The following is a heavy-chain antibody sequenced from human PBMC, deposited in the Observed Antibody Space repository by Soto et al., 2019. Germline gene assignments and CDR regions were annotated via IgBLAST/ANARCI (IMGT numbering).Heavy chain of an antibody. CDR1: GFTFSSYA. CDR2: LTGGGGTT. V-gene: IGHV3-23*01. Sequence: GGSLRLSCAASGFTFSSYAMSWVRQAPGKGLEWVSGLTGGGGTTYHADSVKGRFTISRDNSKNTLYLQMNSLRAEDTAVYYCAKDYGSGTTFFDYWGQGTLVTVSS. D-gene: IGHD3-10*01. CDR3: AKDYGSGTTFFDY. J-gene: IGHJ4*02.